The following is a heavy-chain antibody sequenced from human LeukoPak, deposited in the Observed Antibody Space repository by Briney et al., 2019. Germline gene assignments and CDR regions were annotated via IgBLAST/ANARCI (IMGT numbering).Heavy chain of an antibody. V-gene: IGHV4-31*11. CDR2: IYYSGST. D-gene: IGHD5-12*01. CDR3: ARVVARGLFDY. J-gene: IGHJ4*02. Sequence: SETLSLTCAVYGGSFSGYYWSWIRQHPGKGLEWIGYIYYSGSTYYNPSLKSRVTISVDTSKNQFSLKLSSVTAADTAVYYCARVVARGLFDYWGQGTLVTVSS. CDR1: GGSFSGYY.